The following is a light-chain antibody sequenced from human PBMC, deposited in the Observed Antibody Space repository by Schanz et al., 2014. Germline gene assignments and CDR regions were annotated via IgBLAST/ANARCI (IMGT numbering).Light chain of an antibody. J-gene: IGKJ1*01. CDR1: QGIRNE. CDR2: VAS. V-gene: IGKV1-6*01. Sequence: AIQMTQSPSSLSASVGDRVTITCRASQGIRNELGWYQQKPGKAPKLLIFVASSLQTGVPTRFSGSGSGTDFTLTISSLQPEDFAAYYCLQDYDFPWTFGQGTKVEIK. CDR3: LQDYDFPWT.